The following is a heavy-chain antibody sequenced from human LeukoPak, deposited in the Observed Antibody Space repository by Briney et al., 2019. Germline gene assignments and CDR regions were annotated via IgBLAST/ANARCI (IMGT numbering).Heavy chain of an antibody. D-gene: IGHD6-6*01. V-gene: IGHV4-61*02. CDR1: GGSISSGSYY. CDR3: ARDRSVGVLPAPPFDF. Sequence: SQTLSLTCTVSGGSISSGSYYWSWIRQPAGKGLEWVGSVFHSGNTYYNPSLKSRLTISADTPKNQFSLTLTSVTAADTAVYYCARDRSVGVLPAPPFDFWGQGTLVTVSS. J-gene: IGHJ4*02. CDR2: VFHSGNT.